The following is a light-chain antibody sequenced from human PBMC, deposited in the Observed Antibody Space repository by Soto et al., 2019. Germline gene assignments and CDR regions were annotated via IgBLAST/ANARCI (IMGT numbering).Light chain of an antibody. CDR3: QQYCSTLIT. V-gene: IGKV4-1*01. Sequence: DIALTQSPDSLALSLGERATMNCKSSQSVLYSSYNKSYLAWYQVKPGRPPKLLFSWASTRESGVPDRFSGSGSGTDFTLTISSLQAEDVAVYYCQQYCSTLITFGQGTRLEIK. J-gene: IGKJ5*01. CDR1: QSVLYSSYNKSY. CDR2: WAS.